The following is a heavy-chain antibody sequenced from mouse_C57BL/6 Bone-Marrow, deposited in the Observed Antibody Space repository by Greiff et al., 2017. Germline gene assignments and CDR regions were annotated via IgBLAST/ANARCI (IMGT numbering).Heavy chain of an antibody. CDR3: ARGDYGSSSWFAY. CDR1: GYAFSSYW. D-gene: IGHD1-1*01. J-gene: IGHJ3*01. V-gene: IGHV1-80*01. Sequence: QVQLQQSGAELVKPGASVKISCKASGYAFSSYWMNWVKQRPGKGLEWIGQIYPGDGDTNYNGKFKGKATLTAEKSSSTAYMQLSSLTSEDSAVYFCARGDYGSSSWFAYWGQGTLVTVSA. CDR2: IYPGDGDT.